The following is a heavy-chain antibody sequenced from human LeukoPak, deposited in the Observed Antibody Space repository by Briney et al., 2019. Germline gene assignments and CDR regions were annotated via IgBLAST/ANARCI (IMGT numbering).Heavy chain of an antibody. D-gene: IGHD3-3*01. J-gene: IGHJ4*02. Sequence: SETLSLTCTVSGGSVSSGSYYWSWIRQPPGKGLEWIGYIYYSGSTNYSPSLKSRVTISVDTSKNQFSLKLSSVTAADTAVYYCARVMRTAKKVLDYWGQGTLVTVSS. CDR2: IYYSGST. V-gene: IGHV4-61*01. CDR1: GGSVSSGSYY. CDR3: ARVMRTAKKVLDY.